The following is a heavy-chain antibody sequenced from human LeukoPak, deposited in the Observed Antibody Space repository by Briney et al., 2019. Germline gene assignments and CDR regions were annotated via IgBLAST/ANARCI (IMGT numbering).Heavy chain of an antibody. CDR1: GFTFSSYA. CDR3: ARALVTPGAY. Sequence: GGSLRLSCAASGFTFSSYAMHWVRQAPGKGLEWVAAISYDGSNKYYADSVKGRFTISRDNSKSTLYLQMNSLRTEDTALYYCARALVTPGAYWGQGNLVTVSS. CDR2: ISYDGSNK. V-gene: IGHV3-30-3*01. D-gene: IGHD4-23*01. J-gene: IGHJ4*02.